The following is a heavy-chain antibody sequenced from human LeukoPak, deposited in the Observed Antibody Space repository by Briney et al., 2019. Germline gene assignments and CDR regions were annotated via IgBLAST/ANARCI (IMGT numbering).Heavy chain of an antibody. V-gene: IGHV5-51*01. Sequence: GVSLKISCKGSGYSFTSYWIGWVRQMPRKGLEWMGIIYPGDSDTRYSPSFQGQVTISADKSISTAYLQWSSLKASDTAMYYCARLPASYGSGSYYNNYYYYYYMDVWGKGTTVTVSS. CDR2: IYPGDSDT. CDR3: ARLPASYGSGSYYNNYYYYYYMDV. CDR1: GYSFTSYW. J-gene: IGHJ6*03. D-gene: IGHD3-10*01.